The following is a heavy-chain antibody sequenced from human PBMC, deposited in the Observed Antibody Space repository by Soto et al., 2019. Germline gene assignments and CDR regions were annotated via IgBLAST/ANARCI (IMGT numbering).Heavy chain of an antibody. CDR3: AKGGWLDS. CDR1: GFTFSIFA. D-gene: IGHD5-12*01. CDR2: FIDPSGST. J-gene: IGHJ4*02. Sequence: EVQVLDSGGGLVQPGGSLRLSCAASGFTFSIFAMTWVRQAPGKGLEWVSFIDPSGSTFYADSVKGRFTISRDNSMNVLYLQLNSRRVEDTAVYYCAKGGWLDSWGQGTLVTVSS. V-gene: IGHV3-23*05.